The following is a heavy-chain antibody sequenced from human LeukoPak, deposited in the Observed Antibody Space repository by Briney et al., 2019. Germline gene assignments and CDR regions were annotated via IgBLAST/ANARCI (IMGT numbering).Heavy chain of an antibody. D-gene: IGHD7-27*01. CDR2: ISRSGENT. V-gene: IGHV3-23*01. J-gene: IGHJ3*02. CDR1: GIRFSSYA. Sequence: GGSLRLSCAASGIRFSSYALSWVRQAPGKGLEWVSSISRSGENTYYADSVKGRFTISRDNSKNTVYLQMNSLTVEDTAIYYCAKVKQRPWGSAFDGFDMWGQGTMVTASS. CDR3: AKVKQRPWGSAFDGFDM.